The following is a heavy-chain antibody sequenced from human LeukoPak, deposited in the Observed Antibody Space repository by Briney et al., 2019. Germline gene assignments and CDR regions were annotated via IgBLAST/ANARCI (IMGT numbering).Heavy chain of an antibody. V-gene: IGHV3-23*01. CDR1: GFTFSSYA. CDR2: ISGSGGST. J-gene: IGHJ4*02. Sequence: GGSLRLSCAASGFTFSSYAMSWVRQAPGKGLEWVSAISGSGGSTYYADFVKGRFTISRDNSKNTLYLQMNSLRAEDTAVYYCAKGAYYDSSGYSFDYWGQGTLVTVSS. D-gene: IGHD3-22*01. CDR3: AKGAYYDSSGYSFDY.